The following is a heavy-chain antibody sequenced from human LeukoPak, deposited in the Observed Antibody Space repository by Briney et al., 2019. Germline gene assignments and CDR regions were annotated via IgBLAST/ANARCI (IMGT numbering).Heavy chain of an antibody. CDR3: ARAEQWLGSFDY. CDR1: GFTFSSYD. D-gene: IGHD6-19*01. V-gene: IGHV3-13*01. J-gene: IGHJ4*02. CDR2: IGTAGDT. Sequence: GGSLRLSCAASGFTFSSYDMHWVRHATGKGLEWVSAIGTAGDTYYPGSVKGRFTISRENAKNSLYLQMNSLRAGDTAVYYCARAEQWLGSFDYWGQGALVTVSS.